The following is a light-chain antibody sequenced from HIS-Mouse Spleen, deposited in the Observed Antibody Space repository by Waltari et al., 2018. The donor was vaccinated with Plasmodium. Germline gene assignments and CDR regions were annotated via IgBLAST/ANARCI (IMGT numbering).Light chain of an antibody. J-gene: IGLJ1*01. CDR3: SSYTSSSTLNYV. V-gene: IGLV2-14*03. Sequence: QSALTQPASVSGSPGQSITISCTGTSSDVGGYNYVSWYQQHPAKAPKLMIYDVINRPSGVSNRVSGSKSGNTASLTISGLQAEDEADYYCSSYTSSSTLNYVFGTGTKVTVL. CDR2: DVI. CDR1: SSDVGGYNY.